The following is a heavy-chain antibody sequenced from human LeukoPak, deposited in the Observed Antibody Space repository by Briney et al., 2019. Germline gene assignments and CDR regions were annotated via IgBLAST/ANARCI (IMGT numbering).Heavy chain of an antibody. D-gene: IGHD7-27*01. Sequence: PSETLSLTCTVSGGSISSSSYYWGWIRQPPGKGLEWIGSIYYSGSTYYNPSLKSRVTISVDTSKNQFSLNLNSVTATDTAVYFCAGFLNGGVSHWFDPWGQGTLVTVSS. CDR3: AGFLNGGVSHWFDP. CDR1: GGSISSSSYY. CDR2: IYYSGST. J-gene: IGHJ5*02. V-gene: IGHV4-39*01.